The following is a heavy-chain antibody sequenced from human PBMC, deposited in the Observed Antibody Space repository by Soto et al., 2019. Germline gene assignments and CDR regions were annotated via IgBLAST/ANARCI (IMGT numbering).Heavy chain of an antibody. D-gene: IGHD6-25*01. Sequence: ASVKVSCKASGYTFTSYDINLVRQATVQVLELIVWINPNIFNTCYSQKFQDRFTITMNTSIITSYIELIILRSDDTAVYYCARERYSSVRFDPWGQGTLVTVSS. CDR3: ARERYSSVRFDP. J-gene: IGHJ5*02. CDR2: INPNIFNT. CDR1: GYTFTSYD. V-gene: IGHV1-8*01.